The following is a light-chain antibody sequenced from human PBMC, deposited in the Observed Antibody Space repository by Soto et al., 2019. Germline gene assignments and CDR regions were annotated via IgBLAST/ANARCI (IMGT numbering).Light chain of an antibody. CDR3: AAWDDSLNGVV. CDR2: SNN. V-gene: IGLV1-44*01. Sequence: QSVLTQPPSASGTPGQRVTISCSGSSSNIGSNTVNWYQQLPGTAPKLLIYSNNKRPSGVTDRFSGSKSGTSASLAISGLQSEDEADYYCAAWDDSLNGVVFGGGTKVTVL. CDR1: SSNIGSNT. J-gene: IGLJ2*01.